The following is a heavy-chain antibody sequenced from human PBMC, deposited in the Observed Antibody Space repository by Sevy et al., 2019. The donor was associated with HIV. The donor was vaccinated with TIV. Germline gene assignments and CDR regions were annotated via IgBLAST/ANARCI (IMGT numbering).Heavy chain of an antibody. CDR2: IFPGNSDT. Sequence: GESLKISCKGSGYTFSSFWIGWARQMPGKGLEWMGIIFPGNSDTRYSPSFQGQVTISVDKATSTAYLQWSSLKASDTAVYYCARGSLVTPVDWLDSWGQGTLVTVSS. J-gene: IGHJ5*01. D-gene: IGHD3-9*01. CDR1: GYTFSSFW. CDR3: ARGSLVTPVDWLDS. V-gene: IGHV5-51*01.